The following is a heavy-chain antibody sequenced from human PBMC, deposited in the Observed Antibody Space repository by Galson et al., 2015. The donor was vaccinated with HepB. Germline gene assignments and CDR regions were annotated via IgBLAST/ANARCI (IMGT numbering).Heavy chain of an antibody. Sequence: LRLSCAASGFTFSSYSMNWVRQAPGKGLEWVSSISSSSSYIYYADSVKGRFTISRDNAKNSLYLQMNSLRAEDTAVYYCAKGSFSYSSRGYDYWGQGTLVTVSS. CDR3: AKGSFSYSSRGYDY. D-gene: IGHD6-13*01. CDR1: GFTFSSYS. V-gene: IGHV3-21*01. J-gene: IGHJ4*02. CDR2: ISSSSSYI.